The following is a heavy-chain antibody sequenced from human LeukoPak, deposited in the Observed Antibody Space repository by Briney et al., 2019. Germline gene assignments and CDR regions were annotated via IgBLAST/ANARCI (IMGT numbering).Heavy chain of an antibody. CDR2: MNPNSGNT. CDR1: GYTFTNYD. Sequence: ASVKVSCKASGYTFTNYDINWVRQATGQGLEWMGWMNPNSGNTGYAQKFQGRVTITRNTSISTAYMELSSLRSEDTAVYYCARGVATYYYYYYYMDVWGKGTTVTISS. J-gene: IGHJ6*03. D-gene: IGHD5-12*01. V-gene: IGHV1-8*01. CDR3: ARGVATYYYYYYYMDV.